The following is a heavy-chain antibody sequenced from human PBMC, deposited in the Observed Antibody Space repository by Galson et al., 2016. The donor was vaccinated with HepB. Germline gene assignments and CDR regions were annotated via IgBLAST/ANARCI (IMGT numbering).Heavy chain of an antibody. CDR2: SNASNGDT. J-gene: IGHJ6*01. V-gene: IGHV1-3*01. D-gene: IGHD3-10*01. CDR3: ARGSGTYYNNYYGMDV. CDR1: GYTFTTYA. Sequence: SVKVSCKGSGYTFTTYAMHWVRQAPGQRFEWMGMSNASNGDTKYSQKFEGRVTISRDTSASTVYMELSSLRFEDTAVYYCARGSGTYYNNYYGMDVWGQGTTVTVSS.